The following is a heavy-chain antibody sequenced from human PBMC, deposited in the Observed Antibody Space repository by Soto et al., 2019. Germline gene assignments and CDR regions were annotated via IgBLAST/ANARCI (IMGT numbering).Heavy chain of an antibody. CDR1: GFTFSSYA. J-gene: IGHJ5*02. Sequence: QVQLVESGGGVVQPGRSLRLSCAASGFTFSSYAMHWVRQAPGKGLEWVAVISYDGSNKYYADSVKGRFTISRDNSKSTRYLQMNRLSAEGTAGYYCARDTDRRLSLGSWFDPWGQGTLVTVSS. CDR2: ISYDGSNK. D-gene: IGHD1-26*01. V-gene: IGHV3-30-3*01. CDR3: ARDTDRRLSLGSWFDP.